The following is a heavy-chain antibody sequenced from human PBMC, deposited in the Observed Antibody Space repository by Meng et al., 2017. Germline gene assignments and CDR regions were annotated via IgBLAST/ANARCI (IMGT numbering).Heavy chain of an antibody. D-gene: IGHD3-10*01. Sequence: VQLDESGRGLVQPGCSLRLSCAASGFTFSSYAMHWVRQAPGKGLEWLAVISYDGSNKYYADSVKGRFTISRDNSKNTLYLQMNSLRAEDTAVYYCASMGYWGQGTLVTVSS. CDR3: ASMGY. CDR1: GFTFSSYA. V-gene: IGHV3-30*01. CDR2: ISYDGSNK. J-gene: IGHJ4*02.